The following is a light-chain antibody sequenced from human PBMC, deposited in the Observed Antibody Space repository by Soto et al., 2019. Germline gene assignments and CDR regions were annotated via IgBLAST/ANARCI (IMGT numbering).Light chain of an antibody. Sequence: QSALTQPPSPSGSPGQSVTISCPGNSSDVGGYNYVSWYQQHPGKAPKLMIYDVSKRPSGVPDRFSGSKSGNTASLTVSGRQADDEADYYCSSYAGTHVVFGTGTKVTVL. CDR1: SSDVGGYNY. V-gene: IGLV2-8*01. J-gene: IGLJ1*01. CDR2: DVS. CDR3: SSYAGTHVV.